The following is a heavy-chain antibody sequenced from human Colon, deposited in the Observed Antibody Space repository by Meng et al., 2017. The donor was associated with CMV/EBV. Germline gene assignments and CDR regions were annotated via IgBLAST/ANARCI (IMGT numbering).Heavy chain of an antibody. Sequence: GESLKISCAASGFTVSSNYMSWVRQAPGKGLEWVSAISGSGGSTYYADSVKGRFTISRDNSKNTLYLQMNSLRAEDTAVYYCAKDSARVVPAAIRGYFDYWGQGTLVTVSS. V-gene: IGHV3-23*01. D-gene: IGHD2-2*01. J-gene: IGHJ4*02. CDR2: ISGSGGST. CDR1: GFTVSSNY. CDR3: AKDSARVVPAAIRGYFDY.